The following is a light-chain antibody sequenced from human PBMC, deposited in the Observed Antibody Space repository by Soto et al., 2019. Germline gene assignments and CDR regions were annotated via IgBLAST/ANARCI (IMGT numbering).Light chain of an antibody. V-gene: IGLV3-25*03. CDR1: ALPKHY. Sequence: SYELTQPPSVSVSPGQTARITCSGDALPKHYAYWYQQKPGQAPVLVISKDTERPSGIPERFSGSSSGTTVTLTISGVQAEDEAEYYCQSADRSGTYREVFGGGTKLTVL. J-gene: IGLJ2*01. CDR3: QSADRSGTYREV. CDR2: KDT.